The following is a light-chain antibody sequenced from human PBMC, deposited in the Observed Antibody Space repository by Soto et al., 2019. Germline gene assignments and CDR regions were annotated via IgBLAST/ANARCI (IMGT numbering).Light chain of an antibody. Sequence: QSVLTQPASVSGSPGQSIAISCTGTSSDVGYYNYVSWYQQHPGKAPKLMIFDVSNRPSGVSDRFSGSKSGNTASLTISGLQADDEADYYCTSYTGSSTYVFGTGTKLTVL. CDR3: TSYTGSSTYV. CDR1: SSDVGYYNY. J-gene: IGLJ1*01. CDR2: DVS. V-gene: IGLV2-14*01.